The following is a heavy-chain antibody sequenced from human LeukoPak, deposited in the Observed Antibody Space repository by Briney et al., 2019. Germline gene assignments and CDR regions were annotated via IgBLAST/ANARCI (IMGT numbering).Heavy chain of an antibody. J-gene: IGHJ4*02. CDR1: RFTFSSYT. CDR3: TRGSYGDYEY. D-gene: IGHD4-17*01. Sequence: GGSVRLSCSASRFTFSSYTMNWVRQAPGKGLEWVSSIDPSSTYIYYADSVKGRFTISRDNAQNSLYLQMNSLRAEDTAVYYCTRGSYGDYEYWGQGTLVTVSS. CDR2: IDPSSTYI. V-gene: IGHV3-21*01.